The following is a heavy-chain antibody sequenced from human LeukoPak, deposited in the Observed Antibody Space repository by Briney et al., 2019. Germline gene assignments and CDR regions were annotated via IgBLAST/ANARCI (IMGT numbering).Heavy chain of an antibody. CDR3: ARQAGYCSGGSCFPNFDY. J-gene: IGHJ4*02. Sequence: SETLSLTCTVSGGSISSSSYYWGWIRQPPGKGLEWIGSIYYSGSTYYNPSLKSRVTISVDTSKNQFSLKLSSVTAADTAVYYCARQAGYCSGGSCFPNFDYWGQGTLDTVSS. CDR2: IYYSGST. V-gene: IGHV4-39*01. CDR1: GGSISSSSYY. D-gene: IGHD2-15*01.